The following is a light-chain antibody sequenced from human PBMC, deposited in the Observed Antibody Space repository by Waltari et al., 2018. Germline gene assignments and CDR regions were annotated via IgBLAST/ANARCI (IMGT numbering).Light chain of an antibody. J-gene: IGLJ3*02. V-gene: IGLV1-44*01. CDR1: SSNIGGNS. CDR2: STN. CDR3: AAWDDNLRAWV. Sequence: QSVVTQPPSASGPPGQRVSISCSGSSSNIGGNSVIWYQHVPGAGPSLLLYSTNQRPSGVPDRFSGSKSGTSASLAISGLQSDDEADYYCAAWDDNLRAWVFGGGTKLTVL.